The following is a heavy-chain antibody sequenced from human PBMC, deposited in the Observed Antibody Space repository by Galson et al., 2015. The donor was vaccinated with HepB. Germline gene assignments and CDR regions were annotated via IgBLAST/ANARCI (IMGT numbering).Heavy chain of an antibody. CDR2: ISRTGGNT. CDR3: AKGPRGDYINSPPNWSDT. Sequence: SLRLSCAASGFTFSDYAMTWVRQAPGKGPEWVSSISRTGGNTFNADSVQGRFTISRDTPKNTLHLQMNSLRVGDTAVYYCAKGPRGDYINSPPNWSDTWGQGTQVTVSS. V-gene: IGHV3-23*01. D-gene: IGHD4-11*01. CDR1: GFTFSDYA. J-gene: IGHJ5*02.